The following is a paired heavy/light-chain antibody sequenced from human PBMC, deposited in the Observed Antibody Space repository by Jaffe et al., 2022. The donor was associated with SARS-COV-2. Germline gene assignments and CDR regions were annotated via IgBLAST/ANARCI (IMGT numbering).Heavy chain of an antibody. CDR3: AIGGYGSAWYPDY. D-gene: IGHD6-19*01. CDR1: GFTFSNFN. J-gene: IGHJ4*02. V-gene: IGHV3-48*02. CDR2: ISGAGGTI. Sequence: QLVESGGGLVQPGESLRLSCAASGFTFSNFNMNWVRQAPGKGLEWLSYISGAGGTINYADSVKGRFTTSRDNAKNLLHLQMRSLRDEDTAVYYCAIGGYGSAWYPDYWGQGTLVTVSS.
Light chain of an antibody. CDR1: QGISNY. J-gene: IGKJ1*01. Sequence: DIQMTQSPSSLSASVGDRVTITCRASQGISNYLAWYQQKPGKVPKVLIYAASTLQSGVPSRFSGSGSGTDFTLTISSLQPEDVGTYYCQRYNSGQWTFGQGTKVEIK. V-gene: IGKV1-27*01. CDR3: QRYNSGQWT. CDR2: AAS.